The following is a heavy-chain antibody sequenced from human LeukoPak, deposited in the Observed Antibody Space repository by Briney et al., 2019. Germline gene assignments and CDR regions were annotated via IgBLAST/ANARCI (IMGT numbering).Heavy chain of an antibody. Sequence: GGSLRLSCAASGFTFSNYWMHWVRQAPGKGLVWVSLIKSDGSSSIYADSVKGRFTFSRDNAKNTLYLQMNSLRAEDTAVYYCARGLTIFGVVNDAFDFWGQGTMVTVSS. CDR3: ARGLTIFGVVNDAFDF. V-gene: IGHV3-74*01. J-gene: IGHJ3*01. D-gene: IGHD3-3*01. CDR2: IKSDGSSS. CDR1: GFTFSNYW.